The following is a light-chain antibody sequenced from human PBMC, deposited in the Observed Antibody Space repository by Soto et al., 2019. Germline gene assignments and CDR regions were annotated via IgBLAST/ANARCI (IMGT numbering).Light chain of an antibody. V-gene: IGLV2-14*01. J-gene: IGLJ1*01. CDR2: EVS. CDR3: SSYPRSSPRV. CDR1: SSDVGGYNY. Sequence: QSVLTQPASVSGSPGQSITISCTGTSSDVGGYNYVSWYQQHPGKAPKLMIYEVSNRPSGVSNRFSGSKSGNTASLTISGLQAEDEADYYCSSYPRSSPRVFGTGTKVTVL.